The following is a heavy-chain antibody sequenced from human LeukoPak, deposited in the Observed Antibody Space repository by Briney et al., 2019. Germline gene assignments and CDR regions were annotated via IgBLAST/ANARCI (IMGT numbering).Heavy chain of an antibody. Sequence: GESLTISCMGSGYRFFSYWIGWVRQMPGKGLWWLWIIYPGDSATRYSPSFQGQVTNAADKSISTAYLQWISLKASDTAMYYCARPGYCGGGSCYGFDYWGQGTLVTVSS. J-gene: IGHJ4*02. CDR1: GYRFFSYW. CDR3: ARPGYCGGGSCYGFDY. V-gene: IGHV5-51*01. D-gene: IGHD2-15*01. CDR2: IYPGDSAT.